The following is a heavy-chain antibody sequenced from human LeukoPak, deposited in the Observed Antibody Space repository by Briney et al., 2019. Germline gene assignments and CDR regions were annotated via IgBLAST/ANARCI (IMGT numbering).Heavy chain of an antibody. CDR3: ARDSSGWYHWFDP. J-gene: IGHJ5*02. CDR2: ISSSSSYI. Sequence: GGSLRLSCAASGFTFSSYCMDWVRQTPGKGLEWVSSISSSSSYIYYADSVKGRFTISRDNAKNSLYLQMNSLRDEDTAVYYCARDSSGWYHWFDPWGQGTLVTVSS. CDR1: GFTFSSYC. D-gene: IGHD6-19*01. V-gene: IGHV3-21*01.